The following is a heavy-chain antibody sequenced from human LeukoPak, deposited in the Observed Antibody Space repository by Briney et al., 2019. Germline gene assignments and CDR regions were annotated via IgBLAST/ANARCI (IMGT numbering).Heavy chain of an antibody. J-gene: IGHJ3*02. CDR1: GDSLFSNGVA. CDR3: ARGHNSAFDI. CDR2: TFCTSKCYT. Sequence: SQTLSLTCAISGDSLFSNGVAWNWIRQSPLRGLEWLGRTFCTSKCYTEYAVYVRSRIIINPDTSKNQFSLQLSSLTPEDSAIYYCARGHNSAFDIWGQGTMVTASS. D-gene: IGHD1-1*01. V-gene: IGHV6-1*01.